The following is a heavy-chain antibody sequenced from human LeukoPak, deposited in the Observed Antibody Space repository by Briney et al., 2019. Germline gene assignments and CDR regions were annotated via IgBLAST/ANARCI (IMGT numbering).Heavy chain of an antibody. CDR2: IIPILGIA. Sequence: ASVKVSCKASGGTFSSYAISWVRQAPGQGLEWMGRIIPILGIANYAQTFQGRVTITADKSTSTAYMELSSLRSEDTAVYYCATLGYCSGGSCYSAGGMRSYYYYGMDVWGQGTTVTVSS. CDR1: GGTFSSYA. CDR3: ATLGYCSGGSCYSAGGMRSYYYYGMDV. J-gene: IGHJ6*02. D-gene: IGHD2-15*01. V-gene: IGHV1-69*04.